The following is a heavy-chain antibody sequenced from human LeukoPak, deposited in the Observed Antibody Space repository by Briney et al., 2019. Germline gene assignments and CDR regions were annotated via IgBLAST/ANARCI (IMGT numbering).Heavy chain of an antibody. CDR1: GYTFTSYY. D-gene: IGHD4-17*01. J-gene: IGHJ6*03. CDR3: ARDGDYETPYYYYYMDV. CDR2: INPSGGST. Sequence: VASVKVSCKASGYTFTSYYMHWVRQAPGQGLEWMGIINPSGGSTSYAQKFQGRVIMTRDTSTSTVYMELSSLRSEDTAVYYCARDGDYETPYYYYYMDVWGKGTTVTVSS. V-gene: IGHV1-46*01.